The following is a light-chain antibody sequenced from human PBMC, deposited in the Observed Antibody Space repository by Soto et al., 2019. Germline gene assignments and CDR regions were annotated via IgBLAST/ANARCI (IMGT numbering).Light chain of an antibody. V-gene: IGKV3-20*01. CDR1: QSVSSY. Sequence: EIVLTQSPATLSLSPGERATLSCRASQSVSSYLAWYQQKPGQAPSLLIYDASTRPTGIPDRFSGSGSGTDFTLTISRLEPEDFAVYHCQQYSSSPWTFGQGTKVDIK. CDR3: QQYSSSPWT. CDR2: DAS. J-gene: IGKJ1*01.